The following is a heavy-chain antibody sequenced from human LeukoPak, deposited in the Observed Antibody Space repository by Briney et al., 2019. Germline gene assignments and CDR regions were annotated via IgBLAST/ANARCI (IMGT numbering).Heavy chain of an antibody. J-gene: IGHJ6*02. CDR3: AKTGDPYYGSGSYGMDV. D-gene: IGHD3-10*01. V-gene: IGHV5-10-1*01. CDR1: GYSFTSYW. CDR2: IDPSDSCT. Sequence: GESLKISCKGSGYSFTSYWITWVRQMPGKGLEWMGRIDPSDSCTDYSPSFQGHVTISADKSISTAYLQWSSLKASDTAMYYCAKTGDPYYGSGSYGMDVWGQGTTVTVSS.